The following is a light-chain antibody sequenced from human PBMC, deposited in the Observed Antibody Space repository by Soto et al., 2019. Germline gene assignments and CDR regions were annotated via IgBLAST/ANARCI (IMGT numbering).Light chain of an antibody. CDR1: QSVSSY. CDR2: DAS. CDR3: QQRSNWPPFT. Sequence: EIVLTQSPATLSLSTGERATLSCRASQSVSSYLAWYQQKPGQAPRLLIYDASNRATGIPARFSGSGSGTDFTLTISSLEPEDFAVYYCQQRSNWPPFTFGQGTLLEIK. J-gene: IGKJ5*01. V-gene: IGKV3-11*01.